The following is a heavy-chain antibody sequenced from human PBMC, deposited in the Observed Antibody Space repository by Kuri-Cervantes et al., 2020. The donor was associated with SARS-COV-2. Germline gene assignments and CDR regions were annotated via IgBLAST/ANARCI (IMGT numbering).Heavy chain of an antibody. CDR3: ARGGYSSGWFAYYFDY. V-gene: IGHV3-20*04. CDR2: INWNGGST. Sequence: GGSLRLSCAASGFTFDDYGMSWVRQAPGKGLEWVSGINWNGGSTGYADSVKGRFTISRDNAKNSLYLQMNSLGAEDTALYYCARGGYSSGWFAYYFDYWGQGTLVTVSS. CDR1: GFTFDDYG. D-gene: IGHD6-19*01. J-gene: IGHJ4*02.